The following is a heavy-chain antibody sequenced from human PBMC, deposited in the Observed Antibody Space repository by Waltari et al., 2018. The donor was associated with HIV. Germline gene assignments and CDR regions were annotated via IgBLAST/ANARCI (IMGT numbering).Heavy chain of an antibody. J-gene: IGHJ6*02. Sequence: EVQLLESGGQLVQPGGSLRLSCAASGFTFSMYDMPWVRQAPGKGLECVSVISGNGGSRYYADSVKGRFTISRDNSKNTIFLQMNNLRAEDAAVYYCARKIWTRKSGYLHGMDVWGQGTTVTVSS. D-gene: IGHD3-3*01. CDR3: ARKIWTRKSGYLHGMDV. CDR1: GFTFSMYD. V-gene: IGHV3-23*01. CDR2: ISGNGGSR.